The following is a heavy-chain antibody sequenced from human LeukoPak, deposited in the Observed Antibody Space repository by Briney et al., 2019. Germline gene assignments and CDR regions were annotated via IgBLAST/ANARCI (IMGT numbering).Heavy chain of an antibody. CDR2: INPSGGST. Sequence: ASVKVSCKASGYTFTSYYMHWVRQAPGQGLEWMGIINPSGGSTSYAQKFQGRVTMTRDTSTSTVYMELSSLRSEDTAVYYCARGSYSSSSEGNEGVDYWGQGTLVTVSS. CDR3: ARGSYSSSSEGNEGVDY. CDR1: GYTFTSYY. D-gene: IGHD6-6*01. J-gene: IGHJ4*02. V-gene: IGHV1-46*01.